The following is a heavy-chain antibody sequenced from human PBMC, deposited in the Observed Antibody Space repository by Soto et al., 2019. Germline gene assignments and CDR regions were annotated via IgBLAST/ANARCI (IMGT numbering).Heavy chain of an antibody. D-gene: IGHD5-12*01. J-gene: IGHJ4*02. CDR2: ISYDGGET. V-gene: IGHV3-30*03. CDR3: AITSVADASFDY. Sequence: VSVGGVVHPGRSLSLSCAGSGFIFSNYGMHWVRQAPGKGLEWVAFISYDGGETFYADSVKGRFTISRDNSKSTVFLHMNSLKKEDTAVYYCAITSVADASFDYWGQGTLVTVSS. CDR1: GFIFSNYG.